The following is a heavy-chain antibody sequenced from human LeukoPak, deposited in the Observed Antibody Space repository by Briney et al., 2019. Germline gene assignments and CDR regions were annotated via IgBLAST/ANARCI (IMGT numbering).Heavy chain of an antibody. D-gene: IGHD3-22*01. CDR2: IYYSGST. CDR1: GGSISSGGYY. J-gene: IGHJ4*02. Sequence: KTSQTLSHTCTVSGGSISSGGYYWSWIRQHPGKGLEWIGYIYYSGSTYYNPSLKSRVTISVDTSKNQFSLKLSSVTAADTAVYYCATERERSGFPTLPDYWGQGTLVTVSS. CDR3: ATERERSGFPTLPDY. V-gene: IGHV4-31*03.